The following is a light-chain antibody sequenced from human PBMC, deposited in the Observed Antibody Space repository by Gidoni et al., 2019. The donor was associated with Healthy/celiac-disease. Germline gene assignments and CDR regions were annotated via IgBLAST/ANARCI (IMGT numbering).Light chain of an antibody. CDR2: AAS. CDR3: QPSYSTPLT. J-gene: IGKJ4*01. Sequence: ASVGDRVTITCRASQSISSYLNWYQQKPGKAPKLLIYAASSLQSGVPSMFSGSGSGTDFTLTISSLQPEDFATYYCQPSYSTPLTFGGGTKVEIK. CDR1: QSISSY. V-gene: IGKV1-39*01.